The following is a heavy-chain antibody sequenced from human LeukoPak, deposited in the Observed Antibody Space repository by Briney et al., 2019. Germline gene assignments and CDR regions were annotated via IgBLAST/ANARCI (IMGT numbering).Heavy chain of an antibody. D-gene: IGHD2-8*01. Sequence: GRSLRLSCAASGFTFSSYAMHWVRQAPGKGLEWVAVISYDGSNKYYADSVKGRFTIPRDNSKNTLYLQMNSLRAEDTAVYYCARDFSGYCTNDVCYYFDYWGQGTLVTVSS. J-gene: IGHJ4*02. CDR2: ISYDGSNK. V-gene: IGHV3-30*01. CDR3: ARDFSGYCTNDVCYYFDY. CDR1: GFTFSSYA.